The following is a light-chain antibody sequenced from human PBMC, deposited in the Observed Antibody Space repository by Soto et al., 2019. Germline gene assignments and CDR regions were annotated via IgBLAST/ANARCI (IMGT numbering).Light chain of an antibody. CDR2: DVS. Sequence: QSVLTQPASVSGSPGQSITISCTGTSSDVGGYNYVSWYQQHPGKAPKLMIYDVSNRPSGVSDRFSGSKSGNTASLTISGLQAEDEADYYCSLYTSSSHHVVFGGGTKLTVL. J-gene: IGLJ2*01. CDR1: SSDVGGYNY. CDR3: SLYTSSSHHVV. V-gene: IGLV2-14*01.